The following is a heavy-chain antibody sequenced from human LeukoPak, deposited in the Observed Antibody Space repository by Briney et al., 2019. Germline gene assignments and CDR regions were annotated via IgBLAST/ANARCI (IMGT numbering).Heavy chain of an antibody. J-gene: IGHJ6*02. CDR1: GFTVSSNY. V-gene: IGHV3-53*01. CDR2: IYSGGST. Sequence: GGSLRLSCAASGFTVSSNYMSWVRQAPGKGLEWVSVIYSGGSTYYADSAKGRFTISRDNSKNTLYLQMNSLRAEDTAVYYCARDPGSYCGGDCLGESYYYYGMDVWGQGTTVTVSS. CDR3: ARDPGSYCGGDCLGESYYYYGMDV. D-gene: IGHD2-21*02.